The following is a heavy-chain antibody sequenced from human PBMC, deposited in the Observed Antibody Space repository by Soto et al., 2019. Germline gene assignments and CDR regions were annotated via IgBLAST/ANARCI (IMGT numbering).Heavy chain of an antibody. Sequence: TLSLTCAVSGGSISSGGYSWSWIRQPPXKGLEWIGYIYHSGSTYYNPSLKSRVTISVDRSKNQFSLKLSSVTAADTAVYYCARETYYDSSGYYHGAFDIWGQGTMVTVS. D-gene: IGHD3-22*01. CDR1: GGSISSGGYS. CDR3: ARETYYDSSGYYHGAFDI. CDR2: IYHSGST. J-gene: IGHJ3*02. V-gene: IGHV4-30-2*01.